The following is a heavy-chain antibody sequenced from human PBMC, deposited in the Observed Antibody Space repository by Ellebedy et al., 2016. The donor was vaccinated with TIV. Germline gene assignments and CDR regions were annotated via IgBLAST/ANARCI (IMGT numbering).Heavy chain of an antibody. CDR3: ATLLWFGGPYYYGMDV. CDR2: IDPSDSYT. D-gene: IGHD3-10*01. J-gene: IGHJ6*02. Sequence: PGGSLRLSCKGSGYSFTSYWISWVRQMPGKGLEWMGRIDPSDSYTNYSPSFQGHVTISADKSISTAYLQWSSLKASDTAMYYCATLLWFGGPYYYGMDVWGQGTTVTVSS. V-gene: IGHV5-10-1*01. CDR1: GYSFTSYW.